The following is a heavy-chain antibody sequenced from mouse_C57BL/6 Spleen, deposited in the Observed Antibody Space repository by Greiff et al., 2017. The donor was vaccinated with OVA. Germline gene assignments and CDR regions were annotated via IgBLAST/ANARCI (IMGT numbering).Heavy chain of an antibody. CDR3: ARVGGNLYYYAMDY. V-gene: IGHV3-6*01. CDR1: GYSITSGYY. J-gene: IGHJ4*01. D-gene: IGHD2-1*01. Sequence: EVHLVESGPGLVKPSQSLSLTCSVTGYSITSGYYWNWIRQFPGNKLEWMGYISYDGSNNYNPSLKNRISITRDTSKNQFFLKLNSVTTEDTATYYCARVGGNLYYYAMDYWGQGTSVTVSS. CDR2: ISYDGSN.